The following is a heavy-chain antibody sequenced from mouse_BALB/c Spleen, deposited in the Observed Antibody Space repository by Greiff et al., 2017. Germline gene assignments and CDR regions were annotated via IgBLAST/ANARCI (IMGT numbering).Heavy chain of an antibody. Sequence: EVQVVESGGGLVQPGGSRKLSCAASGFTFSSFGMHWVRQAPEKGLEWVAYISSGSSTIYYADTVKGRFTISRDNPKNTLFLQMTSLRSEDTAMYYCARSVVPYYFDYWGQGTTLTVSS. V-gene: IGHV5-17*02. J-gene: IGHJ2*01. CDR3: ARSVVPYYFDY. CDR1: GFTFSSFG. CDR2: ISSGSSTI. D-gene: IGHD1-1*01.